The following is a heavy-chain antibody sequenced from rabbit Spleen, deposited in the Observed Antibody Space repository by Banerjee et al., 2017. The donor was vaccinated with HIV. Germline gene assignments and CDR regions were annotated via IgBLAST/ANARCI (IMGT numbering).Heavy chain of an antibody. D-gene: IGHD6-1*01. J-gene: IGHJ4*01. CDR2: IDPVFGNT. Sequence: QEQLKESGGGLVQPGGSLKLSCKASGFDFSSYGVSWVRQAPGKGPEWIAYIDPVFGNTYYASWVNGRFTISRSTSLNTVDLKMTSLTAADTATYFCVRDQAGYADYGPWYFNLWGQGTLVTVS. CDR1: GFDFSSYG. CDR3: VRDQAGYADYGPWYFNL. V-gene: IGHV1S47*01.